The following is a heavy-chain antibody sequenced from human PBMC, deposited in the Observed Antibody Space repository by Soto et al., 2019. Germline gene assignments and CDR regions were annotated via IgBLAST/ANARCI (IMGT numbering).Heavy chain of an antibody. CDR2: ISYDGSNK. J-gene: IGHJ4*02. CDR1: GFTFSSYA. V-gene: IGHV3-30-3*01. D-gene: IGHD6-13*01. Sequence: QVQLVESGGGVVQPGRSLRLSCAASGFTFSSYAMHWVRQAPGKGLEWVAVISYDGSNKYYADSVKGRFTISRDNSKNTLYLQMNSLRAEDTAVYYCARGPRSVAAAGGNFDYWGQGTLVTVSS. CDR3: ARGPRSVAAAGGNFDY.